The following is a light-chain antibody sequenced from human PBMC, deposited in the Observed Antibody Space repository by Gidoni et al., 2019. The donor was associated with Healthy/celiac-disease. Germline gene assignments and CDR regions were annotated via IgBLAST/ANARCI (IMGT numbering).Light chain of an antibody. CDR3: CSYAGSSTYV. CDR1: SSDVGSYNL. CDR2: EGS. V-gene: IGLV2-23*01. J-gene: IGLJ1*01. Sequence: QSALTQPASVSGSPGQSITISCTGTSSDVGSYNLVSWYQQHPGKAPKLMIYEGSKRPSGFSYRFSGSKSGNTSSLTISGLQAEDEADYYCCSYAGSSTYVFGTVTKVTVL.